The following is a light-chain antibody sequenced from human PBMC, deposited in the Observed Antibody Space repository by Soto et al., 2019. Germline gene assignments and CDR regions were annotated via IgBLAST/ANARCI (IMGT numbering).Light chain of an antibody. CDR2: GAS. J-gene: IGKJ1*01. CDR3: QQYNNWPQT. V-gene: IGKV3-15*01. Sequence: EIVLTQSPGTLSLSPGERVTLSCRASQSVTNNNLAWFQQKPGQAPRLLIYGASTRATGIPARFSGSGSGTEFTLTISSLQSEDFAVYYCQQYNNWPQTFGQGTKVDIK. CDR1: QSVTNN.